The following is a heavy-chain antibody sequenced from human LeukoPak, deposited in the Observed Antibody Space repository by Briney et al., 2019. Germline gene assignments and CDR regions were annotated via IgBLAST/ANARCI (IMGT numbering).Heavy chain of an antibody. CDR1: GGPLSAYY. CDR3: ASGETGSTLGGY. CDR2: IYDNGST. V-gene: IGHV4-59*01. J-gene: IGHJ4*02. D-gene: IGHD1-1*01. Sequence: SETPSLTCTVSGGPLSAYYWTWIRQPPGKGLEWIGYIYDNGSTNYNPSPKSRVTISVDTSKNQFSLELTSVTAADTAAYYCASGETGSTLGGYWGQGTLVTVPS.